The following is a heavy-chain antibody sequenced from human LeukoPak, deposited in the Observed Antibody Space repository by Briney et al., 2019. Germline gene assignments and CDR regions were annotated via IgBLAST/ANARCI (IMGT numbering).Heavy chain of an antibody. D-gene: IGHD5-18*01. CDR2: IYYSGST. Sequence: SETLSLTCTVSGVSISSGGYYWRWIRQHPGKGLEWIGYIYYSGSTYYNPSLKSRVTISVDTSKSQFSLELSSVTAADTAVYYCARDHLGYGLKYYGMDVWGQGTTVTVSS. CDR3: ARDHLGYGLKYYGMDV. V-gene: IGHV4-31*03. CDR1: GVSISSGGYY. J-gene: IGHJ6*02.